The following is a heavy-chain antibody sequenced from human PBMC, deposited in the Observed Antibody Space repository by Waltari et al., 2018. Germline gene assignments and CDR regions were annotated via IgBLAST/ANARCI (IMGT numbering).Heavy chain of an antibody. D-gene: IGHD6-6*01. J-gene: IGHJ4*02. V-gene: IGHV4-39*07. CDR3: ARSEPEYSSPYYFDY. CDR2: IYYSGST. CDR1: GGSISSSSYY. Sequence: QLQLQESGPGLVKPSETLSLTCTVSGGSISSSSYYWGWIRPPPGKGLEWIGSIYYSGSTYYNPSLKSRVTISVDTSKNQFSLKLSSVTAADTAVYYCARSEPEYSSPYYFDYWGQGTLVTVSS.